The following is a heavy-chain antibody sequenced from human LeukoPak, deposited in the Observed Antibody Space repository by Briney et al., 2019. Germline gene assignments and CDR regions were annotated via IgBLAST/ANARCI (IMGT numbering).Heavy chain of an antibody. J-gene: IGHJ4*02. Sequence: GGSLRLSCTASGFSLSRNTMSWVRQAPGKGPECVSAISGNGVFTAYAASVRGRFTISRDNSKNTLYLQMNSLRAEDTALYYCAKDGVVVTPAVRGAFDLWGQGTVVTVSS. CDR1: GFSLSRNT. V-gene: IGHV3-23*01. D-gene: IGHD2-2*01. CDR2: ISGNGVFT. CDR3: AKDGVVVTPAVRGAFDL.